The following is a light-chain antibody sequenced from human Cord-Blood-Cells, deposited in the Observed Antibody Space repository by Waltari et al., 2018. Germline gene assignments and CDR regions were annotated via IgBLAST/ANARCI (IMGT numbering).Light chain of an antibody. CDR2: EVS. V-gene: IGLV2-8*01. CDR1: SSDVGGYNY. Sequence: GSPGQSVTISCTGTSSDVGGYNYVSWYQQHPGKAPKLMIYEVSKRPSGVPDRFSGSKSGNTASLTVSGLQAEDEADYYCSSYAGSKVFGGGTKLTVL. J-gene: IGLJ2*01. CDR3: SSYAGSKV.